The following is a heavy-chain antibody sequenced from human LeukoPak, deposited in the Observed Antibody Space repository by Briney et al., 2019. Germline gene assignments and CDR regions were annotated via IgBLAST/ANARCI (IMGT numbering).Heavy chain of an antibody. Sequence: ASVKVSCKASGYXFTDYFIHWVRQAPGQGLEWMGWINPNSGGTNYAQKFQGRVTMTRDTSIRTTYMELSRLRSDDTAVYYCVGHSSSSEGWFDPWGQGTLVTVSS. J-gene: IGHJ5*02. CDR2: INPNSGGT. CDR3: VGHSSSSEGWFDP. CDR1: GYXFTDYF. D-gene: IGHD6-6*01. V-gene: IGHV1-2*02.